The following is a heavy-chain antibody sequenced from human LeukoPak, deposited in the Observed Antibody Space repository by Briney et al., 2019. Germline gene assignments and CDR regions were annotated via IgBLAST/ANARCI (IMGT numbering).Heavy chain of an antibody. D-gene: IGHD3-10*01. Sequence: GGSLRLSCAASGFTFSSYGMSWVRQAPGKGLEWVSAISGSGGSTYYADSVKGRFTISRDNSKNTLYLQMDSLRAEDTAVYYCAKKAVPYYYGSGSGVGYFDYWGQGTLVTVSS. J-gene: IGHJ4*02. V-gene: IGHV3-23*01. CDR2: ISGSGGST. CDR3: AKKAVPYYYGSGSGVGYFDY. CDR1: GFTFSSYG.